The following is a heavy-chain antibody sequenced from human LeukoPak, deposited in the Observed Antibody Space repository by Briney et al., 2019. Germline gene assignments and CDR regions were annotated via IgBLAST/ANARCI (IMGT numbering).Heavy chain of an antibody. V-gene: IGHV4-38-2*01. CDR2: IYHSGRT. J-gene: IGHJ6*03. CDR1: GYSISSGYY. Sequence: SETLSLTCAVSGYSISSGYYWGWIRQPPGKGLEWIGSIYHSGRTYYNPSLKSRVTISVDTSKNQFSLKLSSVTAADTAVYYCARLASNYYGSGSYFPYYYYYMDVWGKGTTVTVSS. CDR3: ARLASNYYGSGSYFPYYYYYMDV. D-gene: IGHD3-10*01.